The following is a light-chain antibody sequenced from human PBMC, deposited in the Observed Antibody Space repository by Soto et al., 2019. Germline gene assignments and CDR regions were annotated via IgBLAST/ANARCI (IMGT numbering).Light chain of an antibody. Sequence: QSVLTQPPSVSGAPGQRVTISCTGSNSNIGANFDVNWYQQLPGTAPKVLIYGNTNRPSGVPDRFSGSKSGTSASLDITGLRAEDEAAYHCQAYDGSLSGYVFGSGTKLTVL. J-gene: IGLJ1*01. CDR2: GNT. CDR3: QAYDGSLSGYV. V-gene: IGLV1-40*01. CDR1: NSNIGANFD.